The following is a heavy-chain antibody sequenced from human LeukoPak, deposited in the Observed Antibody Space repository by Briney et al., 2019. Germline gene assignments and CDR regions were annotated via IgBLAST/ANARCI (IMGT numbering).Heavy chain of an antibody. J-gene: IGHJ5*02. CDR2: IYTSGST. D-gene: IGHD2-2*01. Sequence: PSETLSLTCTVSGGSISSYYWSWIRQPAGKGLEWIGRIYTSGSTNYNPSLKSRVTMSVDTSKNQFSLKLSSVTAADTAVYYCARDPMSYCSSTSCPLGFDPWGQGTPVTVSS. V-gene: IGHV4-4*07. CDR1: GGSISSYY. CDR3: ARDPMSYCSSTSCPLGFDP.